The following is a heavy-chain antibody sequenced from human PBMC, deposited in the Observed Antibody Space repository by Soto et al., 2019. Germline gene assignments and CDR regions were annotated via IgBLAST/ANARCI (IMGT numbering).Heavy chain of an antibody. J-gene: IGHJ4*02. V-gene: IGHV3-21*06. CDR3: ARESEDRTSNFDY. Sequence: VGSLRLSCAAAGVTFTRYSMNWVRQAPGKGLEWVSSISSTTNYIYYGDSMKGRFTISRDNAKNSLYLEMNSLRAEDAAVYYCARESEDRTSNFDYWGKGTRATASS. CDR1: GVTFTRYS. CDR2: ISSTTNYI.